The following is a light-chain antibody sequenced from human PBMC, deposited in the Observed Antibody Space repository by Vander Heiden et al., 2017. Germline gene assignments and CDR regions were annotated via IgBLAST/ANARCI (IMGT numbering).Light chain of an antibody. CDR3: QQSFTTPLT. V-gene: IGKV1-39*01. CDR2: SAS. Sequence: DLQLPHSPPYLSASVGDRVTIPCRASQYISNYLKWYQQKPGKAPKLLIYSASNLQSGVPSRFSGSGSGIDFTLTISSLQPEYFATYYCQQSFTTPLTFGGGTKVEIK. CDR1: QYISNY. J-gene: IGKJ4*01.